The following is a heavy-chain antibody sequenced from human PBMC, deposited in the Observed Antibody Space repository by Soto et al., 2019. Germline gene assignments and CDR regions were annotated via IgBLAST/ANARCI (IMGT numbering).Heavy chain of an antibody. D-gene: IGHD3-10*01. V-gene: IGHV4-59*01. CDR1: GGSISSYY. Sequence: QVQLQESGPGLVKPSETLSLTCTVSGGSISSYYWSWIRQPPGKGLEWIGYIYYSGSTNYNPSLKSRVTISVDTSKNQFSLKLSSVTAADTAVYCCARRYGSAFDIWGQGTMVTVSS. CDR3: ARRYGSAFDI. CDR2: IYYSGST. J-gene: IGHJ3*02.